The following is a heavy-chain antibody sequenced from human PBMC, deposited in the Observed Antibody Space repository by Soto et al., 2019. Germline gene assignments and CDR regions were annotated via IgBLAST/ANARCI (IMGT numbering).Heavy chain of an antibody. J-gene: IGHJ4*02. V-gene: IGHV3-30*18. D-gene: IGHD2-2*01. CDR2: ISYDGSNK. Sequence: QVQLVESGGGVVQPGRSLRLSCAASGFTFSSYGMHWVRQAPGKGLEWVAGISYDGSNKYYADSVKGRFTISRDNSKNTLYLQMNSLGAEDTAVYYCAKGQGDQLLPFDYWGQGTLVTVSS. CDR1: GFTFSSYG. CDR3: AKGQGDQLLPFDY.